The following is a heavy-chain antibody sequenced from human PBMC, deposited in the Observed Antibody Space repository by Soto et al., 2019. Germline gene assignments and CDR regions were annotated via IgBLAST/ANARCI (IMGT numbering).Heavy chain of an antibody. Sequence: GGSLRLSCAASGFTVSDNYMSWVRQAPGKGLEWVSVIYTDGRTSYADSVKGRFTISRDNAKNSLYLQMNSLRVDDTAVYYCARLLSTSWYRPADYWGQGILVTVSS. J-gene: IGHJ4*02. V-gene: IGHV3-53*01. CDR2: IYTDGRT. D-gene: IGHD6-13*01. CDR1: GFTVSDNY. CDR3: ARLLSTSWYRPADY.